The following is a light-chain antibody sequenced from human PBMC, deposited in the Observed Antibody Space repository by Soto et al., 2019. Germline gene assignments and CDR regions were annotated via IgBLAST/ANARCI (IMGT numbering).Light chain of an antibody. V-gene: IGLV1-40*01. J-gene: IGLJ2*01. CDR3: QSYDSSLSVV. CDR2: VNS. Sequence: QSVLTQPPSVSGAPGQRVTISCTGSSSNIGAGYDVHWYQQLPGTAPKLLIYVNSNRPSGVPDRLSGSKSGTSASLAITGLQAEDEADYYCQSYDSSLSVVFGGGTQLTVL. CDR1: SSNIGAGYD.